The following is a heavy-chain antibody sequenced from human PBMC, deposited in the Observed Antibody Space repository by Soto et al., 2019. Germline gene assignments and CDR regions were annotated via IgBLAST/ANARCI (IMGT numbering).Heavy chain of an antibody. CDR1: GYTFTDYD. CDR3: AVTTGY. J-gene: IGHJ4*02. D-gene: IGHD4-17*01. V-gene: IGHV1-8*01. CDR2: VSPDQGNA. Sequence: QVRVVQSGAEVKKPGASVRVSCKTSGYTFTDYDINWVRQAPGQGLEWMGWVSPDQGNAGYAQQFEGRVTMTSDTSISTVFLELTNLRSEDTAVYYCAVTTGYWGQGTKVTVSS.